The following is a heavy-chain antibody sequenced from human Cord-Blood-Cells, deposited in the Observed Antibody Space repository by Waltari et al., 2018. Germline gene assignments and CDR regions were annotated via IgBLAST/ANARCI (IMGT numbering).Heavy chain of an antibody. Sequence: QMQLVQSGPEVKKPGTSVKVSCKASGVTFTSSAMQWVRQARGQRLEWIGWIVVGSGNTNYAQKFQERVTITRDMSTSTAYMELSSLRSEDTAVYYCAAGRPGYSSSWYYAFDIWGQGTMVTVSS. CDR1: GVTFTSSA. D-gene: IGHD6-13*01. CDR3: AAGRPGYSSSWYYAFDI. V-gene: IGHV1-58*02. J-gene: IGHJ3*02. CDR2: IVVGSGNT.